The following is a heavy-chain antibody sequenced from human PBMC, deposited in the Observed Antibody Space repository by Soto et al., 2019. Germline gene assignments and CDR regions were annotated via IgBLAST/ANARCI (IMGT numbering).Heavy chain of an antibody. CDR2: IYYSGST. Sequence: SETLSLTCTVSGGSISSSSYYWGWIRQPPGKGLEWIGSIYYSGSTYYNPSLKSRVTISVDTSKNQFSLKLSSVTAADTAVYYCARRGYSYGPYFDYWGQGTLVT. CDR3: ARRGYSYGPYFDY. D-gene: IGHD5-18*01. V-gene: IGHV4-39*01. J-gene: IGHJ4*02. CDR1: GGSISSSSYY.